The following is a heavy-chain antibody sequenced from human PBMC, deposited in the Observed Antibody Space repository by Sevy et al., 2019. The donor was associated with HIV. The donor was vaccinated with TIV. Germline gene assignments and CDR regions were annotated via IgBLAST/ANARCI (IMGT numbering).Heavy chain of an antibody. CDR2: IIPIFGTA. D-gene: IGHD5-12*01. V-gene: IGHV1-69*13. CDR1: GGTFSSYA. CDR3: AREGEMATSNYNPNWFDP. J-gene: IGHJ5*02. Sequence: ASVKVSCKASGGTFSSYAISWVRQAPGQGLEWMGGIIPIFGTANYAQKFQGRVTITADESTSTAYMELGSLRSEDTAVYYCAREGEMATSNYNPNWFDPWGQGTLVTVSS.